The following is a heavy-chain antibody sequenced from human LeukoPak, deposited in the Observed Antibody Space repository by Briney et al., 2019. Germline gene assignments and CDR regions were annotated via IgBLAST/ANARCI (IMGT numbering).Heavy chain of an antibody. Sequence: SENLSLTCTVSGYSISSGYYWGWIRQPPGKGLEWIGRIYHSGSTYYNPSLKSRVTISVDPSKNHFYMKLSSVTAADTAVYYCALYSSGWHAETYFDYWGQGTLVTVSS. CDR1: GYSISSGYY. D-gene: IGHD6-19*01. V-gene: IGHV4-38-2*02. J-gene: IGHJ4*02. CDR3: ALYSSGWHAETYFDY. CDR2: IYHSGST.